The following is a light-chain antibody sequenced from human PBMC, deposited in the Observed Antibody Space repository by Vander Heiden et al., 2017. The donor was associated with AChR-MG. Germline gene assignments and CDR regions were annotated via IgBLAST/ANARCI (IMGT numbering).Light chain of an antibody. CDR3: GTWDTSLSAGRIWV. Sequence: QSVLTQPPSVSAAPGQQVTISCSGSSSNIGNNSVSWYRHLPGTAPQFLIYDNHRRPSGIPDRFSGSKFGPSATLGITGLQTGDEAYYYCGTWDTSLSAGRIWVFGGGTKLTVL. CDR1: SSNIGNNS. J-gene: IGLJ3*02. CDR2: DNH. V-gene: IGLV1-51*01.